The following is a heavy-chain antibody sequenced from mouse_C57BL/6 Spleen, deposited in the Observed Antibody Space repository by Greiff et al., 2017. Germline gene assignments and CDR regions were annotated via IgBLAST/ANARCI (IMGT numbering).Heavy chain of an antibody. D-gene: IGHD1-1*01. CDR2: IYPRSGNT. J-gene: IGHJ4*01. V-gene: IGHV1-81*01. CDR3: KITTVVATGAMDY. Sequence: QVQLQQSGAELARPGASVKLSCKASGYTFTSYGISWVKQRTGQGLEWIGEIYPRSGNTYYNEKFKGKATLTADKSSSTAYMELRSLTSEDSAVYFSKITTVVATGAMDYWGQGTSVTVSS. CDR1: GYTFTSYG.